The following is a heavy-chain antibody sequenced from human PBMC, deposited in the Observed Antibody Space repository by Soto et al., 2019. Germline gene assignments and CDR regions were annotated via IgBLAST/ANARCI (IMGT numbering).Heavy chain of an antibody. CDR2: IWYDGSNK. J-gene: IGHJ6*04. V-gene: IGHV3-33*01. CDR1: GFTFRSHA. D-gene: IGHD6-19*01. CDR3: ARDGQSLAPYALDV. Sequence: QVQVVESGGGVVQPGRSLRLSCTASGFTFRSHAMHWFRQAPGKGRGWVAQIWYDGSNKYYADSVKGRFTISRDNSKNTLYVQMDSLRVEDTAVYYCARDGQSLAPYALDVWGKGPSVTVSA.